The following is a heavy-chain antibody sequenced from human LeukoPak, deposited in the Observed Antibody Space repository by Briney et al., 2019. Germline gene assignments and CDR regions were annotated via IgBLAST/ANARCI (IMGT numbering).Heavy chain of an antibody. J-gene: IGHJ5*02. D-gene: IGHD3-22*01. CDR2: ISY. Sequence: GRSLRLSCAASGFTFSSYGMHWVRQAPGKGLEWVAVISYTISGDNSKNTLYLQMNSLRAEDTAVYYCAKPDNYYDSNGNWFDPWAREPWSPSPQ. CDR1: GFTFSSYG. V-gene: IGHV3-30*18. CDR3: AKPDNYYDSNGNWFDP.